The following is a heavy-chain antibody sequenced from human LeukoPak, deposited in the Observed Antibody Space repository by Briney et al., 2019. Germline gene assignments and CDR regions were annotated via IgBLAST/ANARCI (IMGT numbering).Heavy chain of an antibody. J-gene: IGHJ4*02. CDR1: GYTFTGYY. CDR3: AGLYGDYAHYFDY. D-gene: IGHD4-17*01. V-gene: IGHV1-2*06. CDR2: INPNSGGT. Sequence: ASVKVSCMASGYTFTGYYMHWVRQAPGQGLEWMGRINPNSGGTNYAQKFQGRVTMTRDTSISTAYMELSRLRSDDTAVYYCAGLYGDYAHYFDYWGQGTLVTVSS.